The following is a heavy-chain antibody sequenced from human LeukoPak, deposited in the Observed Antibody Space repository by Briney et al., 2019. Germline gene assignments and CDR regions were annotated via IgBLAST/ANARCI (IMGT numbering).Heavy chain of an antibody. CDR1: GFTFSYAW. J-gene: IGHJ4*02. Sequence: GGSLRLSCAASGFTFSYAWMRWVRQAPGKGLEWVGRIKSKTDGGTTDYAAPVKGRFTISRDDSKDTLYLQMNSLKTEDTAVYCCATDQRWELPLNYWGQGTLVTVSS. V-gene: IGHV3-15*01. D-gene: IGHD1-26*01. CDR2: IKSKTDGGTT. CDR3: ATDQRWELPLNY.